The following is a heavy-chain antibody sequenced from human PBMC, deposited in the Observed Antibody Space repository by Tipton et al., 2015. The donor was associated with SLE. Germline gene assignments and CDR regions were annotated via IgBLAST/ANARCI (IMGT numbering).Heavy chain of an antibody. D-gene: IGHD3-10*01. V-gene: IGHV4-61*01. CDR3: ARVGYLGSGKTWDMDV. CDR1: GGSVSSGSYY. J-gene: IGHJ6*03. Sequence: TLSLTCTVSGGSVSSGSYYWSWIRQPPGKGLEWIGFIYYSGSTDYKPSLKSRVTISGDTSKNQFSLHLTSVTAADTAIYYCARVGYLGSGKTWDMDVWGKGITVTVSS. CDR2: IYYSGST.